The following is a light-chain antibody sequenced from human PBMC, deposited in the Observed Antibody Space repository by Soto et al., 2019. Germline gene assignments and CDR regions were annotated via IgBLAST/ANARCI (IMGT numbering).Light chain of an antibody. V-gene: IGLV2-8*01. Sequence: QSVLTQPPSASGSPGQSVTISCTGTGSDVGGYNYVSWYQQHAGKGPKLMIYEVTKRPSGVPDRFSGSKFGNTASLTVSGLQADDEAAYYCSSFAGSDSVVFGGGTKLTVL. CDR2: EVT. CDR3: SSFAGSDSVV. CDR1: GSDVGGYNY. J-gene: IGLJ2*01.